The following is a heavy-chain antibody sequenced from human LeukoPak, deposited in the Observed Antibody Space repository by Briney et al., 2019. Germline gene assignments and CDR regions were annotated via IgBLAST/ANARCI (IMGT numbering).Heavy chain of an antibody. CDR2: ISSNGGST. Sequence: GGSLRLSCAASGFTFSSYAMHWVRQAPGKGLEYVSAISSNGGSTYYANSVKGRFTISRDNSKNTLYLQMGSLRAEDMAVYYCARAPIRALDYWGQGTLVTVSS. J-gene: IGHJ4*02. CDR3: ARAPIRALDY. V-gene: IGHV3-64*01. CDR1: GFTFSSYA.